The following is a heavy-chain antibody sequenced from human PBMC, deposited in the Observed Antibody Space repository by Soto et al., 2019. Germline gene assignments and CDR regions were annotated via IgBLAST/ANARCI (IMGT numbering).Heavy chain of an antibody. J-gene: IGHJ4*02. Sequence: QAQLVQSGAEVKKPGASVKVSCKTSGYTFTAYYIHWVRQAPGQGLEWVGWINPKTGDTKYAQKFQGRVTMTGDTSITTSYMELVRLRSDDTAVYYCARQLAYCGGDCYTDTIDYWGQGTLVTVSS. CDR3: ARQLAYCGGDCYTDTIDY. D-gene: IGHD2-21*02. V-gene: IGHV1-2*02. CDR2: INPKTGDT. CDR1: GYTFTAYY.